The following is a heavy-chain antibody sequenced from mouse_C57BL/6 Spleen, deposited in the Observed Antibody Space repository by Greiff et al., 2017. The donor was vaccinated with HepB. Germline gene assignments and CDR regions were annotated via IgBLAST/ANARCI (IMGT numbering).Heavy chain of an antibody. CDR2: IYPGSGNT. D-gene: IGHD1-1*01. J-gene: IGHJ1*03. Sequence: VQLQQSGAELVRPGASVKLSCKASGYTFTDYYINWVKQRPGQGLEWIARIYPGSGNTYYNEKFKGKATLTAEKSSSTAYMQLSSLTSEDSAVYFGARSDYYGSSYKYFDVWGTGTTVTVSS. CDR1: GYTFTDYY. CDR3: ARSDYYGSSYKYFDV. V-gene: IGHV1-76*01.